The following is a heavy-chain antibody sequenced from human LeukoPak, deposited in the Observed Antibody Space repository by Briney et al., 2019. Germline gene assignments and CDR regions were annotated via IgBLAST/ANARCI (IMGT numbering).Heavy chain of an antibody. V-gene: IGHV4-4*02. J-gene: IGHJ4*02. Sequence: PSGTLSLTCAVSGGSISSSNWWSWVRQPPGKGLEWIGEIYHSGSTNYNPSLKSRVTISVDKSKNQFSLKLSSVTAADTAVYYCARGKRRGYCRSTSCYGYCTNGVCQWPHFDYWGQGTLVTVSS. CDR1: GGSISSSNW. CDR2: IYHSGST. CDR3: ARGKRRGYCRSTSCYGYCTNGVCQWPHFDY. D-gene: IGHD2-2*01.